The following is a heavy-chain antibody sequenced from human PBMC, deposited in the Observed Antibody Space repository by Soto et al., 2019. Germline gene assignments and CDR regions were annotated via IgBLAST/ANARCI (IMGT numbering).Heavy chain of an antibody. D-gene: IGHD2-15*01. CDR1: GFTFSSYA. J-gene: IGHJ4*02. Sequence: EVQLLESGGGLVQPGGSLRLSCAASGFTFSSYAMSWVRQAPGKGLEWVSAISGSGGSTYYADSVKGRFTISSDNSKNTLYLQMNSLRAEDTAVYYCARDPVVVVVAAIFDYWGQGTLVTVSS. V-gene: IGHV3-23*01. CDR2: ISGSGGST. CDR3: ARDPVVVVVAAIFDY.